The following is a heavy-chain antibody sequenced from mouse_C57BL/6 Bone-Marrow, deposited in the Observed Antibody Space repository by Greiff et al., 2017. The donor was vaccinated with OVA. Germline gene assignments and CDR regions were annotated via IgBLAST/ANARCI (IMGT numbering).Heavy chain of an antibody. CDR2: IDPEYGDT. V-gene: IGHV14-4*01. CDR1: GFNFKDYY. J-gene: IGHJ1*03. Sequence: EVQLVESGAELVRPGASVTLSCTASGFNFKDYYMHWVQQRPEQGLEWIGWIDPEYGDTEYPSKFPGKATITADTSSNTAYRQLRSLTSEDTAVYYCTTWRAWWYLDVWGKGTTVTVSS. D-gene: IGHD3-3*01. CDR3: TTWRAWWYLDV.